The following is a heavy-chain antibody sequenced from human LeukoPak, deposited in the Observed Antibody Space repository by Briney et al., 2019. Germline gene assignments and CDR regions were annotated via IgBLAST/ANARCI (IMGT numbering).Heavy chain of an antibody. CDR2: ISYDGSNK. CDR3: AKDLFGGNSARSDY. D-gene: IGHD3-16*01. J-gene: IGHJ4*02. V-gene: IGHV3-30*18. Sequence: PGGSLRLSCAASGFTFSSYGMHWVRQAPGKGLEWVAVISYDGSNKYYADSVKGRFTISRDNSKNTLYLQMNSLRAEDTAVYYCAKDLFGGNSARSDYWGQGTLVTVSS. CDR1: GFTFSSYG.